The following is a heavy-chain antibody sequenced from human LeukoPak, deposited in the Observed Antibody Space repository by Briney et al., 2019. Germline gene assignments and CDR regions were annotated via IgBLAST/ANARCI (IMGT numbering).Heavy chain of an antibody. CDR3: ARRRLYYYGSGSYGNWFDP. CDR1: GGSFSGYY. D-gene: IGHD3-10*01. V-gene: IGHV4-34*01. Sequence: SETLSLTCAVYGGSFSGYYWSWIRQPPGKGLEWIGEINHSGSTNYNPSLKSRVTISVDTSKNQFSLKLSSVTAADTAVYYCARRRLYYYGSGSYGNWFDPWGQGTLVTVSS. CDR2: INHSGST. J-gene: IGHJ5*02.